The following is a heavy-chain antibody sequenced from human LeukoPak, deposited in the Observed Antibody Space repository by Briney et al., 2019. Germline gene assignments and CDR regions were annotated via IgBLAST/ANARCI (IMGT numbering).Heavy chain of an antibody. Sequence: GGSLRLSCAASGFTFSSYNMHWVRQAPGKGLEWLSVISYDGSNKYYADSVKGRFTISRDNSKNTLYLQMNSLRAEDTAVYYCASEIDSRQLWPYYFDYWGQGTLVTVSS. D-gene: IGHD5-18*01. CDR3: ASEIDSRQLWPYYFDY. CDR2: ISYDGSNK. J-gene: IGHJ4*02. V-gene: IGHV3-30*03. CDR1: GFTFSSYN.